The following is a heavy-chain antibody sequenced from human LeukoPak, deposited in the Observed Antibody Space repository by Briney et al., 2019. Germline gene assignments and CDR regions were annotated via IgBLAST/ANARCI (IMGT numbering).Heavy chain of an antibody. J-gene: IGHJ4*02. V-gene: IGHV3-23*01. CDR3: AKDRGAYGGNYFDY. CDR2: ISGSGGST. Sequence: PGGSLRLSCAASGFTFSSYAMSWVRQAPGKGLEWVSAISGSGGSTYYADSVKGQFTISRDNSKNTLYLQMNSLRAEDTAVYYCAKDRGAYGGNYFDYWGQGTLVTVSS. CDR1: GFTFSSYA. D-gene: IGHD4-17*01.